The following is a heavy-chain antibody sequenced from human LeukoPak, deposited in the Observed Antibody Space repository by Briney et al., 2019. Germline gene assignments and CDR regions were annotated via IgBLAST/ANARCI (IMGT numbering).Heavy chain of an antibody. Sequence: SETLSLTCTVSGGSISSYYWSWIRQPPGKGLEWIGEINHSGSTNYNPSLKSRVTISVDTSKNQFSLKLSSVTAADTAVYYCARSRGRKGATGGGVHDYWGQGTLVTVSS. D-gene: IGHD1-1*01. J-gene: IGHJ4*02. CDR1: GGSISSYY. V-gene: IGHV4-34*01. CDR2: INHSGST. CDR3: ARSRGRKGATGGGVHDY.